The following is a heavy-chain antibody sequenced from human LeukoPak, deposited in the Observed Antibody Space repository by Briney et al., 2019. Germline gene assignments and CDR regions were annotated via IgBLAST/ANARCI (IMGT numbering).Heavy chain of an antibody. Sequence: ASVKVSCKASGYTFTSYAMHWVRQAPGQRLEWMGWINAGNGNTKYSQKFQGRVTITRDTSASTAYMELSSLRSEDTAVYYCARSEVDAPGYYYYGMDVWGQGTTVTVSS. D-gene: IGHD1-14*01. CDR1: GYTFTSYA. CDR3: ARSEVDAPGYYYYGMDV. J-gene: IGHJ6*02. CDR2: INAGNGNT. V-gene: IGHV1-3*01.